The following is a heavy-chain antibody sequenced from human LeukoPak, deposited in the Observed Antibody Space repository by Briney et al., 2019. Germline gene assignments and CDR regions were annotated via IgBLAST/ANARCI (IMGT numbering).Heavy chain of an antibody. D-gene: IGHD6-19*01. CDR3: ARTSSGWYGVGDY. CDR2: IKQDGSEK. J-gene: IGHJ4*02. CDR1: RFTFSDYS. V-gene: IGHV3-7*01. Sequence: GGSLRLSCAASRFTFSDYSMHWVRQAPGKGLEWVANIKQDGSEKYYVDSVKGRFTISRDNAKNSLYLQMNSLRAEDTAVYYCARTSSGWYGVGDYWGQGTLVTVSS.